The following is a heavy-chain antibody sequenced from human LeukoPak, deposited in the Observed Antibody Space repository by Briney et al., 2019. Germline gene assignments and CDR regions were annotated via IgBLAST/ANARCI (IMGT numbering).Heavy chain of an antibody. D-gene: IGHD2-15*01. CDR3: ARDLTYCSGGSCHPSPIDF. Sequence: GGSLRLSCAASGFTFSSYAMHWVRQAPGKGLEWVAVISYDGSNKYYAESVKGRFTISRDNSKNTLYLQMNSLRAVDTAVYYCARDLTYCSGGSCHPSPIDFWGQGTLVTVSS. CDR2: ISYDGSNK. CDR1: GFTFSSYA. J-gene: IGHJ4*02. V-gene: IGHV3-30*03.